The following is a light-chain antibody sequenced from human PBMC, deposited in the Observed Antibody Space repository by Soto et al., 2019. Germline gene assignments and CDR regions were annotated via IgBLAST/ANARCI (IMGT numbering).Light chain of an antibody. J-gene: IGKJ1*01. V-gene: IGKV3-20*01. CDR2: GAS. CDR1: QSVSSSY. CDR3: QQYGSSPPWT. Sequence: EIVLTQSPGTLSLSPGERATLSCRASQSVSSSYLAWYQQKPGQAPRLLIYGASSRATGIPDRFSGSVSGRDFTLTISRLEPEDFAVYYCQQYGSSPPWTVGQGTKVEIK.